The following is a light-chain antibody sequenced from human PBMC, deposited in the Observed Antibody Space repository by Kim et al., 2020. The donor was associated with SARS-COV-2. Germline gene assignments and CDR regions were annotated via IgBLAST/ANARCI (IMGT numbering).Light chain of an antibody. CDR3: QQYYSTLPH. CDR1: QSVLYSSNNKNY. V-gene: IGKV4-1*01. J-gene: IGKJ2*01. CDR2: WAS. Sequence: DIVMTQSPDSLAVSLGERATINCKSSQSVLYSSNNKNYLAWYQQKPGQPPKLLIYWASTRESGVPDRFSGSGSGTVFTLTISSLQAEDVAVYYCQQYYSTLPHFGQGTKLEI.